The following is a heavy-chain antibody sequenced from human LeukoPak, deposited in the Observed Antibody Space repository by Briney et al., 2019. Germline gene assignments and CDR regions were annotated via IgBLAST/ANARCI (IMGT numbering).Heavy chain of an antibody. V-gene: IGHV3-33*01. Sequence: GGSLRLSCAASGFTFSSHGMHWVRQAPGKGLEWVAVIWYDGTNKYHADSVKGRFTISRDNSKNTLYLQMNSLRAEDTAVYYCATFIIAAAGTDYWGQGTLVTVSS. CDR3: ATFIIAAAGTDY. J-gene: IGHJ4*02. CDR1: GFTFSSHG. CDR2: IWYDGTNK. D-gene: IGHD6-13*01.